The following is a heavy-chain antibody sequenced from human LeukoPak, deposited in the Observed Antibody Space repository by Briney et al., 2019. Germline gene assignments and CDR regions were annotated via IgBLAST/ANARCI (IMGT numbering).Heavy chain of an antibody. Sequence: SVKVSCKASGGTFSRHSISWVRQSPGQGLEWMGGITPMFGTANYAQKFQGRVTITADESTSTAYMELSSLRSEDTAVYYCASSEAIPESRWFDPWGQGTLVTVSS. V-gene: IGHV1-69*13. CDR1: GGTFSRHS. CDR2: ITPMFGTA. CDR3: ASSEAIPESRWFDP. D-gene: IGHD2-2*02. J-gene: IGHJ5*02.